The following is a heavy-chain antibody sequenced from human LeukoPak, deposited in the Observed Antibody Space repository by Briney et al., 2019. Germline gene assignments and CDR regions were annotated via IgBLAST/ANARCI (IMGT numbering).Heavy chain of an antibody. D-gene: IGHD3-3*01. V-gene: IGHV3-21*01. CDR2: ISSSSSYI. CDR3: ARDISDFWSGEPPRWAVDY. Sequence: PGGSLRLSCAASGFTFSSYSMNWVRQAPGKGLEWVSSISSSSSYIYYADSVKGRFTISRDNAKNSLYLQMNSLGAEDTAVYYCARDISDFWSGEPPRWAVDYWGQGTLVTVSS. J-gene: IGHJ4*02. CDR1: GFTFSSYS.